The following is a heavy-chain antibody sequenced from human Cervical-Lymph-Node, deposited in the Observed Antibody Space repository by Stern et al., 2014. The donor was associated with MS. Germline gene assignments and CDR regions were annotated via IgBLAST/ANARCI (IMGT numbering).Heavy chain of an antibody. CDR3: ARSRYSGAHSDY. Sequence: EVQLVESGGGLVQPGGSLRLSCAASGFTFSSYWMHWVRQAPGKGLVWVSRMNSDGSSTSYADSVKGRFPISRDNAKNTLYLQMNSLRVEDTAVYYCARSRYSGAHSDYWGQGTLVTVSS. CDR1: GFTFSSYW. CDR2: MNSDGSST. V-gene: IGHV3-74*02. D-gene: IGHD1-26*01. J-gene: IGHJ4*02.